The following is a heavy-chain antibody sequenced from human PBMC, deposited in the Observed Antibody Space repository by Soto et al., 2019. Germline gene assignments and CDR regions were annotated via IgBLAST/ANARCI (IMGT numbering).Heavy chain of an antibody. CDR3: ARDRVYRGEGDAFDI. D-gene: IGHD5-12*01. V-gene: IGHV3-30-3*01. CDR2: ISYDGSNK. Sequence: QVQLVESGGGVVQPGRSLRLSCAASGFTFSSYAMHWVRQAPGKGLEWVVVISYDGSNKYYADSVKGRFTISRDNSKNTLYLQMNSLRAEDTAVYYCARDRVYRGEGDAFDIWGQGTMVTVSS. CDR1: GFTFSSYA. J-gene: IGHJ3*02.